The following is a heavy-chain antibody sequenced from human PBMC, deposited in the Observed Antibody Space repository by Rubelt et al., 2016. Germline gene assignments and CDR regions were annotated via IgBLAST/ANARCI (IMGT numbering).Heavy chain of an antibody. CDR3: AKDGRVESSGYGLPDYFDN. CDR2: IRDKTKSYST. V-gene: IGHV3-72*01. CDR1: DHY. J-gene: IGHJ4*02. D-gene: IGHD6-19*01. Sequence: DHYIEWVRQAPGKGLEWVGRIRDKTKSYSTEFAASVKGRFTISRDDSKNSVSVQMNSLKTEDTAVYYCAKDGRVESSGYGLPDYFDNWGQGTLVTVSS.